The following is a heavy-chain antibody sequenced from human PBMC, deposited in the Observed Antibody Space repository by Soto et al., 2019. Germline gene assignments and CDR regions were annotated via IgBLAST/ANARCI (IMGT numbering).Heavy chain of an antibody. Sequence: EVQLVESGGGLVKPGGSLRLSCAASGFTFSSYSMNWVRQAPGKGLEWVTSIGSSSSYIYYADSVKGRFTISRDNAKNSLYLQMNSLRVEDTAVYYCARDIIGGGYYWSVKPSYYYYGMDVWGQGTTVTVSS. J-gene: IGHJ6*02. V-gene: IGHV3-21*01. CDR2: IGSSSSYI. CDR1: GFTFSSYS. D-gene: IGHD3-22*01. CDR3: ARDIIGGGYYWSVKPSYYYYGMDV.